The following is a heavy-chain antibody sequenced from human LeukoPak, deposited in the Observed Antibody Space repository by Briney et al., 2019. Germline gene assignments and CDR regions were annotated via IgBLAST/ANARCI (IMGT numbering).Heavy chain of an antibody. J-gene: IGHJ6*03. CDR1: GFTFSSYA. CDR2: ISSSSSTI. CDR3: ARVPRSSSSRYYYMDV. D-gene: IGHD6-6*01. Sequence: PGGSLRLSCAASGFTFSSYAMSWVRQAPGKGLEWVSYISSSSSTIYYADSVKGRFTISRDNAKNSLYLQMNSLRAEDTAVYYCARVPRSSSSRYYYMDVWGKGTTVTVSS. V-gene: IGHV3-48*01.